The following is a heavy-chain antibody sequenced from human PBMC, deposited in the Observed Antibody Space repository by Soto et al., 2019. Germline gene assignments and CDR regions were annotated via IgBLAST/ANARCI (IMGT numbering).Heavy chain of an antibody. CDR1: GFTFSSYA. Sequence: GSLRLSCAASGFTFSSYAMSWVRQAPGKGLEWVSAISGSGGSTYYADSVKGRFTISRDNSKNTLYLQMNSLRAEDTAVYYCAKLDCHCSGGSCYWDYYYYYYMDVWGKGTTVTVSS. CDR2: ISGSGGST. CDR3: AKLDCHCSGGSCYWDYYYYYYMDV. J-gene: IGHJ6*03. V-gene: IGHV3-23*01. D-gene: IGHD2-15*01.